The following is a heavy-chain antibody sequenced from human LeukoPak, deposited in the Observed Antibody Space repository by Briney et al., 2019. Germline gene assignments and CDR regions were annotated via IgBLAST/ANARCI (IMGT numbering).Heavy chain of an antibody. V-gene: IGHV3-21*01. CDR3: ARGLAAAGTGRAD. D-gene: IGHD6-13*01. CDR1: GFTFSSYS. CDR2: ISSSSSYI. Sequence: PGGSLRLSCAASGFTFSSYSMNRVRQAPGKGLEWVSSISSSSSYIYYADSVKGRFTISRDNAKNSLYLQMNSLRAEDTAVYYCARGLAAAGTGRADWGQGTLVTVSS. J-gene: IGHJ4*02.